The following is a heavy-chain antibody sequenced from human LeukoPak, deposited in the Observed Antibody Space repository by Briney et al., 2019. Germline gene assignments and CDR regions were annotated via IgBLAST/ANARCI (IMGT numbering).Heavy chain of an antibody. D-gene: IGHD1-26*01. J-gene: IGHJ3*02. CDR2: MNPNSGNT. CDR3: ARGSGGSYYLERAFDI. Sequence: GASVKVSCKASGYTSTSYDINWVRQATGQGLEWMGWMNPNSGNTGYAQKFQGRVTMTRNTSISTAYMELSSLRSEDTAVYYCARGSGGSYYLERAFDIWGQGTMVTVSS. CDR1: GYTSTSYD. V-gene: IGHV1-8*01.